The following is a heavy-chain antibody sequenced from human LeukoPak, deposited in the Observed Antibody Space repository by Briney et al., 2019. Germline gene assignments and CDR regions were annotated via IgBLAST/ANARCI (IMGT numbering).Heavy chain of an antibody. CDR1: GFTFSSYS. Sequence: GGSLRLSCAASGFTFSSYSMNWVRQAPGKELEWVSSISSSSSYIYYADSVKGRFTISRDNAKNSLYLQMNSLRAEDTAVYHCARDPVLRFLEWLSVWGQGTLVTVSS. J-gene: IGHJ4*02. CDR2: ISSSSSYI. CDR3: ARDPVLRFLEWLSV. D-gene: IGHD3-3*01. V-gene: IGHV3-21*01.